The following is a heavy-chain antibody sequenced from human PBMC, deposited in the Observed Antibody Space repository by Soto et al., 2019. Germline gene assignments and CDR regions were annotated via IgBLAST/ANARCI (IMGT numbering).Heavy chain of an antibody. V-gene: IGHV3-23*01. D-gene: IGHD5-12*01. Sequence: HPGGSLRLSCVVSGFTSSSYAMSWVRQAPGKGLEWVSSIGGSDGRTFYADSVKGRFTISRDNSKNTLYLQMNSLRGEDTAVYYCAESQNSGYNMVFDVWGQGTLVTVSS. J-gene: IGHJ4*02. CDR2: IGGSDGRT. CDR1: GFTSSSYA. CDR3: AESQNSGYNMVFDV.